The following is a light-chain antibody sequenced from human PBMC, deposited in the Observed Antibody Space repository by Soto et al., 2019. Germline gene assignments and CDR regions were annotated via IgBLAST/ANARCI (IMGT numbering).Light chain of an antibody. CDR3: ARWDDRLVL. CDR1: SSNIGSYS. Sequence: QSVLTQPPSASGTPGHRVTISCSGGSSNIGSYSVNWYQHLPGTAPKLLIYSNNQRPSGVPDRFSGSKSGTSASLAISGLQSGDEGDHDCARWDDRLVLFGGGPKLT. CDR2: SNN. J-gene: IGLJ2*01. V-gene: IGLV1-44*01.